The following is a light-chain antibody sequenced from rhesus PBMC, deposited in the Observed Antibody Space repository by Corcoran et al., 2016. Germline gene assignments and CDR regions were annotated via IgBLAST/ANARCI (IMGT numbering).Light chain of an antibody. CDR3: QHYYDNPLT. CDR2: AAS. V-gene: IGKV1S12*01. Sequence: DIQMTQSPSALSASVGDRVTISCRASQNIYSNLAWYQQKPGTAPTLLIYAASSLQTGIPSRFSGRGSGTDFTLTISSLQPEDSAAYYCQHYYDNPLTFGGGTKVELK. CDR1: QNIYSN. J-gene: IGKJ4*01.